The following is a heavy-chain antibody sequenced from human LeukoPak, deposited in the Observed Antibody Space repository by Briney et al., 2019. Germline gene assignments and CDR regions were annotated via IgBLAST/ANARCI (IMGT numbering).Heavy chain of an antibody. CDR3: ARDQTNQARQGYYDSSGYYYVHYYYYMDV. Sequence: LGGSLRLSCAASGFTFSSYWMSWVRQAPGKGLEWVANIKQDGSEKYYVDSVKGRFTISRDNAKNSLYLQMNSLRAEDTAVYYCARDQTNQARQGYYDSSGYYYVHYYYYMDVWGKGTTVTVSS. V-gene: IGHV3-7*01. CDR1: GFTFSSYW. J-gene: IGHJ6*03. D-gene: IGHD3-22*01. CDR2: IKQDGSEK.